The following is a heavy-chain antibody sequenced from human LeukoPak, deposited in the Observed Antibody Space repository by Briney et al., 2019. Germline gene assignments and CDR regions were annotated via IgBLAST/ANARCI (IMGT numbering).Heavy chain of an antibody. Sequence: PGGSLRLSCAASGFTFSSYAMHWVRQAPGKGLEWVAVISYDGSNKYYADSVKGRFTISRDNSKNTLYLQMNSLRAGDTAVYYCAKGNYDFWSGYPGLSYFDYWGQGTLVTVSS. D-gene: IGHD3-3*01. CDR1: GFTFSSYA. CDR3: AKGNYDFWSGYPGLSYFDY. V-gene: IGHV3-30-3*01. CDR2: ISYDGSNK. J-gene: IGHJ4*02.